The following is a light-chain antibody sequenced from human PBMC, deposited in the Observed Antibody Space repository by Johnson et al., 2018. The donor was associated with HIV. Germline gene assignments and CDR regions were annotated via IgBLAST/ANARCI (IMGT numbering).Light chain of an antibody. V-gene: IGLV1-51*01. CDR1: SSNIENNF. CDR2: DNN. J-gene: IGLJ1*01. Sequence: QSVLTQPPSVSAAPGQKVTISCSGSSSNIENNFVSWYQQFPGTAPKLLIYDNNKRPSEIPDRFSGSKSGTSATLVITGLRTGDEADYYCGTWDSSLSAFVFGSGTQVTDL. CDR3: GTWDSSLSAFV.